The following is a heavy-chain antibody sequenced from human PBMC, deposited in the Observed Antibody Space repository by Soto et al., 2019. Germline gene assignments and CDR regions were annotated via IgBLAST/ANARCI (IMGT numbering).Heavy chain of an antibody. Sequence: GGSLRLSCAASGFTFSSYAMHWVRQAPGKGLEWVAVISYDGSNKYYADSVKGRFTISRGNSKNTLYLQMNSLRAGDTAVYYCARDAGGGAYDYYFDYWGQGTLVTVSS. V-gene: IGHV3-30-3*01. D-gene: IGHD5-12*01. CDR2: ISYDGSNK. J-gene: IGHJ4*02. CDR3: ARDAGGGAYDYYFDY. CDR1: GFTFSSYA.